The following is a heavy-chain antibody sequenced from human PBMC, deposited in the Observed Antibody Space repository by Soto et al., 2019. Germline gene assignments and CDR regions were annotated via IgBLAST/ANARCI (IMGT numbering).Heavy chain of an antibody. J-gene: IGHJ4*01. CDR3: ARDLAKVGGSAGFDY. Sequence: QVQLVQSGAEVKKPGASVKVSCKDSGYTFTCYYMHWVRQAPGQGLERMGWINPNSGGTKYPQKFQGRVTMTRDTSITTVYMSLTGLKSDDTAVYYCARDLAKVGGSAGFDYWGHGTLVAVSS. V-gene: IGHV1-2*02. CDR1: GYTFTCYY. CDR2: INPNSGGT. D-gene: IGHD2-15*01.